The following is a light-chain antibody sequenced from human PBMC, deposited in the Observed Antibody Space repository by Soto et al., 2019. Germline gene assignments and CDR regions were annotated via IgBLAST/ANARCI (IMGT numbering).Light chain of an antibody. V-gene: IGKV3-20*01. CDR1: QSVSSSY. CDR2: GAS. CDR3: QQYGSSPFI. Sequence: EIVLTQSPGTLSLSPGERATLSCRASQSVSSSYLAWYQQKPGQAPRRLIYGASSRATGIPDRFSGSGSGTDFTLTISRLEPEDFAVYYCQQYGSSPFIFGQGTKLEIK. J-gene: IGKJ2*01.